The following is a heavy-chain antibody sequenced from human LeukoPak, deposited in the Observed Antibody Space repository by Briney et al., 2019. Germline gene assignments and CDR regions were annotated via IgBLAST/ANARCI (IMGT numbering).Heavy chain of an antibody. CDR3: ARLVVGTTPFDY. CDR2: IYYSGSS. CDR1: GGSMSSNNYY. J-gene: IGHJ4*02. D-gene: IGHD2-21*01. Sequence: SKTLSLTCTVSGGSMSSNNYYWGWIRQPPGKGLEWIGNIYYSGSSYYNPSLKGRVTISVDTSKNLFSLRLNSVTAADTAVYYCARLVVGTTPFDYWGQGTLVTVSS. V-gene: IGHV4-39*07.